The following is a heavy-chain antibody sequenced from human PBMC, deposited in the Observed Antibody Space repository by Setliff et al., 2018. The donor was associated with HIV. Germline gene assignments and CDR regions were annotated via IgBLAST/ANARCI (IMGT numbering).Heavy chain of an antibody. CDR3: ARPVSKNFYGMDV. V-gene: IGHV4-39*07. J-gene: IGHJ6*02. CDR1: GGSISNGNYY. Sequence: PSETLSLTCTVSGGSISNGNYYWSWIRQPPGKGLEWIGEINHSGSTNYNPSLKSRVTISGDTSKNLFSLEVTSVTAADTAVYFCARPVSKNFYGMDVWGLGATVTVSS. CDR2: INHSGST.